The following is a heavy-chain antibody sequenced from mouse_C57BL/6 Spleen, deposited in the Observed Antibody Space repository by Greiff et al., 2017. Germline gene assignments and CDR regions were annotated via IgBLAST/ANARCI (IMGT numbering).Heavy chain of an antibody. CDR3: ARALWYYAMDY. CDR2: ISSGSSTS. J-gene: IGHJ4*01. Sequence: EVQLVESGGGLVKPGGSVKLSCAASGFTFSDYGMHWVRQAPEQGLEWVAYISSGSSTSYYADTVKGRFTISRDNAKNTLFLQMTSLRSEDTAMYYCARALWYYAMDYWGQGTSVTVSS. V-gene: IGHV5-17*01. CDR1: GFTFSDYG.